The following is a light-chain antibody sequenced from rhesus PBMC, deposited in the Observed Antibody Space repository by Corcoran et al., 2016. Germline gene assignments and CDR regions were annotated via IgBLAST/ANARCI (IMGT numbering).Light chain of an antibody. CDR3: PHGYDTPPT. V-gene: IGKV1-74*01. CDR2: KAS. J-gene: IGKJ3*01. Sequence: DIQMTQSPSSLSASVGDRVTITCRASENVNNYLTWYQQNPGKAPKLLIYKASTLQSGVPSRCSGSGYGTDYTFTIRSLPPEDVATYSCPHGYDTPPTFRPGPKLAIK. CDR1: ENVNNY.